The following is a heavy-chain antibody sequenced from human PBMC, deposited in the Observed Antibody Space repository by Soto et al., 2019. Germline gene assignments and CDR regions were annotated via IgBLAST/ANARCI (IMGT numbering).Heavy chain of an antibody. V-gene: IGHV1-69*13. D-gene: IGHD4-17*01. CDR1: GGTFGSDA. Sequence: ASVKVSCKASGGTFGSDAITWVRQAPGQGLEWMGGIIPIFGTANYAQKFQGRVTITADESTSTAYMELSSLRSEDTAVYYRASSSTNYGDYAGDYYYGMDVWGQGTTVTVSS. CDR2: IIPIFGTA. CDR3: ASSSTNYGDYAGDYYYGMDV. J-gene: IGHJ6*02.